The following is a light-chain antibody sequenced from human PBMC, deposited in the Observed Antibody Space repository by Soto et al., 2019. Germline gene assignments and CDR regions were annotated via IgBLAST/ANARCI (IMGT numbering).Light chain of an antibody. CDR3: QQYNSYSWT. Sequence: DIQITHSPSTLSAYVGDRVTITCRASQSISSWLAWYQQKPGKAPKLLIYDASSLESGVPSRFSGSGSGTEFTLTISSLQPDDFATYYCQQYNSYSWTFGQGTKV. CDR2: DAS. CDR1: QSISSW. V-gene: IGKV1-5*01. J-gene: IGKJ1*01.